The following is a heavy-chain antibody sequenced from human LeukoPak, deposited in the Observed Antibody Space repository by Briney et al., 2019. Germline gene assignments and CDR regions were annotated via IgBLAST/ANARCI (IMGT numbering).Heavy chain of an antibody. CDR3: AILSGIVATITDFDY. V-gene: IGHV3-48*01. J-gene: IGHJ4*02. Sequence: PGGSLRLSCAASGFTFSSYSMNWVRQAPGKGLEWVSYISSSSSTIYYADSVKGRFTISRDNSKNTLYLQMNSLRAEDMAVYYCAILSGIVATITDFDYWGQGTLVTVSS. CDR2: ISSSSSTI. CDR1: GFTFSSYS. D-gene: IGHD5-12*01.